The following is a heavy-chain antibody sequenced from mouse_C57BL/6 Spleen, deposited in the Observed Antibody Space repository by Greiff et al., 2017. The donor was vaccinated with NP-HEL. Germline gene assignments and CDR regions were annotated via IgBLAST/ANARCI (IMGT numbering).Heavy chain of an antibody. CDR3: ASDYDGDWFAY. CDR1: GYTFTSYG. Sequence: LVESGAELARPGASVKLSCKASGYTFTSYGISWVKQRTGQGLEWIGEIYPRSGNTYYNEKFKGKATLTADKSSSTAYMELRSLTSEDSAVYFCASDYDGDWFAYWGQGTLVTVSA. V-gene: IGHV1-81*01. J-gene: IGHJ3*01. D-gene: IGHD2-4*01. CDR2: IYPRSGNT.